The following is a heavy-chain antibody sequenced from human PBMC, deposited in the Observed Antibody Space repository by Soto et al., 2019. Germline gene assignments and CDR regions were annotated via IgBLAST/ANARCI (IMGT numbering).Heavy chain of an antibody. CDR2: IIPIFGTA. D-gene: IGHD2-15*01. Sequence: ASVKVSCKASGGTFSSYAISWVRQAPGQGLEWMGGIIPIFGTANYAQKFQGRVTITADESTSTAYMELSSLRSEDTAVYYCAREPSTWNCSGGSCFVYYYYGMDVWGQGTTVTVSS. CDR1: GGTFSSYA. J-gene: IGHJ6*02. V-gene: IGHV1-69*13. CDR3: AREPSTWNCSGGSCFVYYYYGMDV.